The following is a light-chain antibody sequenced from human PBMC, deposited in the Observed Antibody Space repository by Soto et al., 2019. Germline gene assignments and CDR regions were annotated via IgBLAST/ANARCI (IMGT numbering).Light chain of an antibody. CDR3: CSYAGGSTYV. V-gene: IGLV2-23*01. Sequence: QSVLTQPASVSGSPGQSITISCTGTSSDVGSYNLVSWYQQHPGKGPKLMIYEGSKRPSGVSNRFSGSKSGNTASLTISGLQAGDEADYYCCSYAGGSTYVFGAGTKLTVL. CDR2: EGS. CDR1: SSDVGSYNL. J-gene: IGLJ1*01.